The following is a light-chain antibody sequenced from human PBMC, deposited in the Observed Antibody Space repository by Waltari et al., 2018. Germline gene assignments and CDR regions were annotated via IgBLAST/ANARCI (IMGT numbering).Light chain of an antibody. J-gene: IGKJ1*01. CDR1: QSVNSN. Sequence: EMVMTQFPATMSVSPGERASLSCRASQSVNSNLAWYQQKPGQAPRLLIYSASTRATGVPARFSGSGSGTEFTLTISSLQSEDFAVYYCQQYKNWPQWTFGQGTKVDSK. CDR3: QQYKNWPQWT. CDR2: SAS. V-gene: IGKV3-15*01.